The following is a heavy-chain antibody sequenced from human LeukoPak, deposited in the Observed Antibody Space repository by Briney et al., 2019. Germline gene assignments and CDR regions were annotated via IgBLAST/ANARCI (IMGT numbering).Heavy chain of an antibody. CDR3: ARSLTVGGTDILTGYFDY. CDR2: IIPIFHTA. V-gene: IGHV1-69*13. D-gene: IGHD3-9*01. Sequence: SVNLTCTASGGTFSSYAISWVRQAPGQGLEWMGGIIPIFHTAEFAQKFQGRVTITADESTSTAYMELSSLRSEDTAVYHCARSLTVGGTDILTGYFDYWGQGTLVTVSS. CDR1: GGTFSSYA. J-gene: IGHJ4*02.